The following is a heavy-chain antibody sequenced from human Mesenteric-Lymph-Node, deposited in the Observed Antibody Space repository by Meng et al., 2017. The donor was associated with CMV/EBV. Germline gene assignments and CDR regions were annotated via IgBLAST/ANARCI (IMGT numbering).Heavy chain of an antibody. V-gene: IGHV1-69*06. CDR2: IIPIFGTA. CDR1: GGTFSSYA. Sequence: SVKVSCKASGGTFSSYAISWVRQAPGQGLEWMGGIIPIFGTANYAQKFQGRVTITADKSTSTAYMELSSLRSEDTAVYYCARGDDEGSGMDVWGQGTTVTVSS. J-gene: IGHJ6*02. CDR3: ARGDDEGSGMDV. D-gene: IGHD3-10*01.